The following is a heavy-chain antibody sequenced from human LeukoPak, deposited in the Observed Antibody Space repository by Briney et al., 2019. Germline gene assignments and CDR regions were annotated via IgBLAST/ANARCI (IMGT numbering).Heavy chain of an antibody. D-gene: IGHD3-22*01. Sequence: GGSLRLSCAASGFTFSSYGMHWVRQAPGKGLEWVAVISYDGSNKYYADSVKGRFTTSRDNSKNTLYLQMNSLRAEDTAVYYCAKGWYYYDSSGPADYWGQGTLVTVSS. CDR2: ISYDGSNK. J-gene: IGHJ4*02. V-gene: IGHV3-30*18. CDR1: GFTFSSYG. CDR3: AKGWYYYDSSGPADY.